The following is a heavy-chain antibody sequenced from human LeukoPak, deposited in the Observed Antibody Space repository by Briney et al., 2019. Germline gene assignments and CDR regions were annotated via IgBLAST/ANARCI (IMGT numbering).Heavy chain of an antibody. CDR1: GGSFSGYY. V-gene: IGHV4-34*01. Sequence: SETLSLTCAVYGGSFSGYYWSWIRQPPGKGLEWIGSIYYSGSTYYNPSLKSRVTISVDTSKNQFSLKLSSVTAADTAVYYCARHPTLATAVADPYYFDYWGQGTLVTVSS. D-gene: IGHD6-19*01. CDR3: ARHPTLATAVADPYYFDY. J-gene: IGHJ4*02. CDR2: IYYSGST.